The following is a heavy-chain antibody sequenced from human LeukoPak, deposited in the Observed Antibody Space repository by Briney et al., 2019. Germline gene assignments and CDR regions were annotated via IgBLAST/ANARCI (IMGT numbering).Heavy chain of an antibody. CDR1: GYTLTELS. CDR3: ATRNYDILTGHYRPYYYYYGMDV. V-gene: IGHV1-24*01. Sequence: ASVKVSCKVSGYTLTELSMHWVRQAPGKGLEWMGGFDPEDGETIYAQKFQGRVTMTEDTSTDTAYMELSSLRSEDTAVYYCATRNYDILTGHYRPYYYYYGMDVWGQGTTVTVSS. D-gene: IGHD3-9*01. J-gene: IGHJ6*02. CDR2: FDPEDGET.